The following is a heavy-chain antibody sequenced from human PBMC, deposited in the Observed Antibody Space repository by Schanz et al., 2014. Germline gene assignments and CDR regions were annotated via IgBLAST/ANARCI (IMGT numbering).Heavy chain of an antibody. CDR3: AGAFDSSGYYFDY. J-gene: IGHJ4*02. CDR1: GYTFTGYY. Sequence: QVQVVQSGAEMKKPGASVKVSCKASGYTFTGYYMHWVRQAPGQGLEWMGIVNPSVRGTHFAREFQGRVTVTSDTSTSTVYMELSGLRSEDTAVYYCAGAFDSSGYYFDYWGQGTLVTVSS. V-gene: IGHV1-46*03. CDR2: VNPSVRGT. D-gene: IGHD3-22*01.